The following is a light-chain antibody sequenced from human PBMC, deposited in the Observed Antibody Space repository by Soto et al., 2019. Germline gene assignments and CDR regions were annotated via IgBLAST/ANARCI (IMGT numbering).Light chain of an antibody. CDR3: SSYTSSTTVHV. J-gene: IGLJ1*01. V-gene: IGLV2-14*01. Sequence: QPVLTQPASVSGSPGQSITISCTGTSSDVGGFESVSWYQQHPGKAPKLLIYEVGKRPSGVANHFSGSKSGNTASLTISGLQFDDEAEYYCSSYTSSTTVHVFGTGTKLTVL. CDR1: SSDVGGFES. CDR2: EVG.